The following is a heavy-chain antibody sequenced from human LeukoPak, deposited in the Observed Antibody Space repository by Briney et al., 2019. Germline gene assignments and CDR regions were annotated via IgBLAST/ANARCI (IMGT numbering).Heavy chain of an antibody. CDR1: GVTFSDSW. V-gene: IGHV3-7*01. CDR2: IKDDGSEE. Sequence: TGGSLRLSCAASGVTFSDSWMSWVRQAPGKGLEWVAAIKDDGSEEYYMDSVKGRFTISRDNAKNSLYLQMNSLRDEDTGVYHCATYVNWVAGDVWGQGTAVSVSS. J-gene: IGHJ6*02. D-gene: IGHD1-1*01. CDR3: ATYVNWVAGDV.